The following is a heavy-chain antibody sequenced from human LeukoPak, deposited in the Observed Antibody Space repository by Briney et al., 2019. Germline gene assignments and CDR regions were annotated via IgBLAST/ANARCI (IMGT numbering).Heavy chain of an antibody. CDR3: AKGLRVGATWDY. CDR1: GFTFSSYG. V-gene: IGHV3-30*02. D-gene: IGHD1-26*01. Sequence: GGSLRLSCAASGFTFSSYGMHWVRQAPGKGLEWVAFIRYDGSNKYYADSVKGRFTISRDNSKNTLYLQMNSLRAEDTAVYYRAKGLRVGATWDYWGQGTLVTVSS. CDR2: IRYDGSNK. J-gene: IGHJ4*02.